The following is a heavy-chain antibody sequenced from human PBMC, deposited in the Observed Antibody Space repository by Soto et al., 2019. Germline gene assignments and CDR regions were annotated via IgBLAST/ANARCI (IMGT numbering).Heavy chain of an antibody. CDR3: ARRIRDFWSGYQRPAYYYYYYMDV. J-gene: IGHJ6*03. V-gene: IGHV1-3*01. Sequence: GASVKVSCKASGYTFTSYVIHWVRQAPGQRLEWMGWINAGNGNTKYSQKFQGRVTFTGNTYASTAYMELSSLRSEDTAVYYCARRIRDFWSGYQRPAYYYYYYMDVWGKGTTVTVSS. CDR1: GYTFTSYV. D-gene: IGHD3-3*01. CDR2: INAGNGNT.